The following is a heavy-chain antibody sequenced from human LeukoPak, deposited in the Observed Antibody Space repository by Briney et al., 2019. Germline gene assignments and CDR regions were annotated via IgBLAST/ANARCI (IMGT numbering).Heavy chain of an antibody. CDR1: GFTFSSYW. Sequence: PGGSLRLSCAASGFTFSSYWMSWVRQAPGKGLEWVAYIKKTGSETYYVDSVKGRFTITRDNTRNSLFLQMYSLRAEDTAVYFCAGEDGYCSGGNCYSYFDSWGQGTLVTVSS. V-gene: IGHV3-7*01. CDR2: IKKTGSET. J-gene: IGHJ4*02. D-gene: IGHD2-15*01. CDR3: AGEDGYCSGGNCYSYFDS.